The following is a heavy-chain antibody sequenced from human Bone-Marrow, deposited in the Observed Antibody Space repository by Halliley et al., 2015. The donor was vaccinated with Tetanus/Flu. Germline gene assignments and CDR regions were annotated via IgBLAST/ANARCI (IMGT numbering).Heavy chain of an antibody. CDR2: IRGSGGST. V-gene: IGHV3-23*01. D-gene: IGHD1-1*01. CDR3: AKHKTPTILDPYDI. CDR1: GFTFSSYA. Sequence: CAASGFTFSSYAMTWVRQAPGKGLEWVSAIRGSGGSTYYADSVKGRFIVSRDNSKNTLFLQMNSLRADDTAVYYCAKHKTPTILDPYDIWGRGTMVTVSS. J-gene: IGHJ3*02.